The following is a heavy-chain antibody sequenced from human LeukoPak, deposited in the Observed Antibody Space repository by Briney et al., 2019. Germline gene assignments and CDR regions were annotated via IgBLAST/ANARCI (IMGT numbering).Heavy chain of an antibody. J-gene: IGHJ4*02. D-gene: IGHD3-16*02. V-gene: IGHV4-34*01. CDR1: GGSFSGYY. CDR2: INHRVIP. Sequence: PSETLSLTCAVYGGSFSGYYWNWIRQPPGKGLEWIGEINHRVIPNYHPSLNSLVTISVDPSKPQFSLKLSSVTAADTAVYYCARGRTTYDYVWGSYRPPDYWGQGTLVTVSS. CDR3: ARGRTTYDYVWGSYRPPDY.